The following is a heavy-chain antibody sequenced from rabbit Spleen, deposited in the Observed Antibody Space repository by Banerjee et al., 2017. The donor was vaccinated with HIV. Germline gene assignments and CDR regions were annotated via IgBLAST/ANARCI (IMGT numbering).Heavy chain of an antibody. D-gene: IGHD8-1*01. CDR2: VDVGNSGFT. Sequence: QQLVESGGGLVKPGASLTLTCTASGVSFSFNNYMCWVRQAPGKGLEWIGCVDVGNSGFTYFANWAKGRFTISKTSSTTVTLQMTSLTAADTATYFCARDAATSFSSYGMDLWGPGTLVTVS. CDR3: ARDAATSFSSYGMDL. CDR1: GVSFSFNNY. J-gene: IGHJ6*01. V-gene: IGHV1S40*01.